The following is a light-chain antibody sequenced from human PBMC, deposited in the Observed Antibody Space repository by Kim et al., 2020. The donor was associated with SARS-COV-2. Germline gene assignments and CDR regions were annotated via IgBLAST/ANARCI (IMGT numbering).Light chain of an antibody. CDR3: QQSNNWPYT. V-gene: IGKV3-15*01. J-gene: IGKJ2*01. CDR1: QMVTTT. Sequence: VPPAARVTLSGMARQMVTTTLAWNHQTLAQAPRVLIYDASTRATGIPARFSGSGSGTEFTLTISSLQSEDFAVYYCQQSNNWPYTFGQGTKLEI. CDR2: DAS.